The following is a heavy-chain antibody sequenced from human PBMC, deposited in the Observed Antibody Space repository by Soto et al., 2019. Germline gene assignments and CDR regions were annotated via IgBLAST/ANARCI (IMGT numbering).Heavy chain of an antibody. V-gene: IGHV4-4*02. CDR2: IHHSGST. CDR3: ARGGYYFYMDV. CDR1: SASVRSSNW. Sequence: QVQLQESGPGLVKPSGTLSLTCAVSSASVRSSNWWSWVRQTPEKGLEWIGQIHHSGSTNYNPSLTSRVTMSVDKSKNHFSLSVSSVTAADTAVYYCARGGYYFYMDVWGRGITVTVSS. J-gene: IGHJ6*03. D-gene: IGHD1-26*01.